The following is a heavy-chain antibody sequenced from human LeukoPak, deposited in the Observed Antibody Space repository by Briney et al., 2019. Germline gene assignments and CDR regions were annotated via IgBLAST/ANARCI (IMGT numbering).Heavy chain of an antibody. CDR2: IKGKTDGGTT. J-gene: IGHJ4*02. CDR3: TTELYGSGAPFDY. V-gene: IGHV3-15*01. CDR1: GFTFSNAW. D-gene: IGHD3-10*01. Sequence: GGSLRLSCAASGFTFSNAWMSWVRQAPGKGLEWVGRIKGKTDGGTTDYAAPVKGRFTISRDDSKNTLYLQMNSLKTEDTAVYYCTTELYGSGAPFDYWGQGTLVTVSS.